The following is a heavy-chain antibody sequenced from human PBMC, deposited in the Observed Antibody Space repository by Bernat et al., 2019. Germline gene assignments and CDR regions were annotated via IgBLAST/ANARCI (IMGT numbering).Heavy chain of an antibody. CDR3: ARDRHCSSTSCYWYFDY. CDR1: GFTFSSYG. J-gene: IGHJ4*02. V-gene: IGHV3-33*01. D-gene: IGHD2-2*01. CDR2: IWYDGSNK. Sequence: QVQLVESGGGVVQPGRSLRLSCAASGFTFSSYGMHWVRQAPGKGLEWVAVIWYDGSNKYYADSVKGRFTISRDNSKNTLYLQMNSLRDEDTAVYYCARDRHCSSTSCYWYFDYWGQGTLVTVSS.